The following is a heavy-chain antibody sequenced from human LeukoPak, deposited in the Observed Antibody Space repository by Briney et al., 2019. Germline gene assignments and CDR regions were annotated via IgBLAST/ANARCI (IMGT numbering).Heavy chain of an antibody. CDR3: ARVVDDGMWFDP. V-gene: IGHV1-69*05. CDR1: GGTFSSYA. Sequence: GASVKVSCKASGGTFSSYAISWVRQAPGQGLEWMGRIIPIFGTANYAQKFQGRVTITTDESTSTAYMELSSLRSEDTAVYYCARVVDDGMWFDPWGQGTLVTVSS. CDR2: IIPIFGTA. D-gene: IGHD2-15*01. J-gene: IGHJ5*02.